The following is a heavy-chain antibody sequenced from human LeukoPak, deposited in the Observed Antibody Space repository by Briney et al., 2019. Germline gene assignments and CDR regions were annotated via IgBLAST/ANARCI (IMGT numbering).Heavy chain of an antibody. V-gene: IGHV3-23*01. D-gene: IGHD3-3*01. CDR3: AKALHESGYSYYYYYYGMDV. Sequence: GGSLRLSCAASGFIFNTYSMNWVRKAPGKGLEWVSAISGSGGSTYYADSVKGRFTISRDNSKNTLYLQMNSLRAEDTAVYYCAKALHESGYSYYYYYYGMDVWGQGTTVTVSS. CDR2: ISGSGGST. J-gene: IGHJ6*02. CDR1: GFIFNTYS.